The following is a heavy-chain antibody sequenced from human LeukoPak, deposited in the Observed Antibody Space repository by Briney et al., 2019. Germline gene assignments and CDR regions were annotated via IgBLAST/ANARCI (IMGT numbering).Heavy chain of an antibody. V-gene: IGHV1-8*02. CDR2: MNPNSGNT. D-gene: IGHD6-19*01. Sequence: ASVKVSCKASGYTFTSYDINWVRQATGQGLEWMGWMNPNSGNTGYAQKFQGRVTMTRNTSISTAYMELSSLRSEDTAVYYCARDYIAVAHNWFDPWGQGTLVTVSS. CDR1: GYTFTSYD. J-gene: IGHJ5*02. CDR3: ARDYIAVAHNWFDP.